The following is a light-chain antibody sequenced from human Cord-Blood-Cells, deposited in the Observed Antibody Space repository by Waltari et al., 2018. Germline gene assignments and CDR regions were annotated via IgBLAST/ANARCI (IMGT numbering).Light chain of an antibody. V-gene: IGKV3-20*01. CDR2: GAS. CDR1: QSVSSSY. Sequence: EIVLTQSPGTLSLSPGERATLSCRASQSVSSSYLAWYQQKPGQAPRLLIYGASSRATGCPDRFSGSGSGTDFTLTISRLEPEDFAVYYCQQYGSSPWTFGQGTKVEIK. CDR3: QQYGSSPWT. J-gene: IGKJ1*01.